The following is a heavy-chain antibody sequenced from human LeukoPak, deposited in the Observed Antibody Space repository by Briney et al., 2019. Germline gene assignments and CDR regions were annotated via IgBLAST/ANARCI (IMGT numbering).Heavy chain of an antibody. D-gene: IGHD6-6*01. CDR3: ARDVTGSSPYYFDY. J-gene: IGHJ4*02. CDR1: GFSVSGSY. Sequence: GGSLRLSCAASGFSVSGSYMSLVRQAPGKGLEWVSVFYSVGSTYYADSVKGRFTVSRDYSKNTLYLQMNSLRAEDTAVYYCARDVTGSSPYYFDYWGQGTLVTVSS. V-gene: IGHV3-66*01. CDR2: FYSVGST.